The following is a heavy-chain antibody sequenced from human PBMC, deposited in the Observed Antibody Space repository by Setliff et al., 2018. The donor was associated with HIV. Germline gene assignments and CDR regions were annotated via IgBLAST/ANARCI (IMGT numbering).Heavy chain of an antibody. J-gene: IGHJ5*02. D-gene: IGHD3-10*01. Sequence: SETLSLTCTVSGGSISTYFWSWVRQTPGKGLEWIGYIYYTGSTSYNPSLRSRVMISVDTSKNQFSLKLSAVTAADTAVYYCARDHVFGSRTGFDPWGPGSLVTVSS. CDR2: IYYTGST. CDR1: GGSISTYF. CDR3: ARDHVFGSRTGFDP. V-gene: IGHV4-59*12.